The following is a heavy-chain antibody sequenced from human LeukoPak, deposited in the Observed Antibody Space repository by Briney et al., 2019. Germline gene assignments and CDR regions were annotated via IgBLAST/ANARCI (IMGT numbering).Heavy chain of an antibody. J-gene: IGHJ3*02. CDR1: GGSISSSSYY. V-gene: IGHV4-39*02. Sequence: SETLSLTCTVSGGSISSSSYYWGWIRQPPGKGLEWIGSIYYSGSTYYNPSLKSRVTISVDTSKNQFSLKLSSVTAADTAVYYCAGDIRITMVRGASDAFDIWGQGTMVTVSS. CDR3: AGDIRITMVRGASDAFDI. D-gene: IGHD3-10*01. CDR2: IYYSGST.